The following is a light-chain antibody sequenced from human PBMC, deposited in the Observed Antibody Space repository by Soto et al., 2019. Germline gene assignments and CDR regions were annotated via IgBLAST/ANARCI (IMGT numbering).Light chain of an antibody. V-gene: IGLV2-8*01. CDR1: SSDVGDNY. J-gene: IGLJ6*01. CDR2: EVS. CDR3: TSYTPTGALV. Sequence: QSVLTQPPSASGSPGQSVTISCTGTSSDVGDNYVSWYQQHLGKAPKLIIYEVSQRPSGVPDRFSGSKSGNTASLTISGLQSEDEADYYCTSYTPTGALVFGSGTKVTVL.